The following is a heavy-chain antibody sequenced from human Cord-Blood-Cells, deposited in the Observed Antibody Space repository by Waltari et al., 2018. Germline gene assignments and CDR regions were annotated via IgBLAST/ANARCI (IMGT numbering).Heavy chain of an antibody. V-gene: IGHV1-69*01. CDR2: IIPILGTA. CDR3: AREGRSGSYYDY. Sequence: QVQLVQSGAEVKKPGSSVKVSCKASGGTSSSYAISWVRQAPGQGLEWMGGIIPILGTANYAQKFQGRVTITADESPSTAYMELSSLRSEDTAVYYCAREGRSGSYYDYWGQGTLVTVSS. D-gene: IGHD3-10*01. J-gene: IGHJ4*02. CDR1: GGTSSSYA.